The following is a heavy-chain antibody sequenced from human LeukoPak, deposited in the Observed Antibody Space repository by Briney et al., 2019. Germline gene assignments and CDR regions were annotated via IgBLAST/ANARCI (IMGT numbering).Heavy chain of an antibody. V-gene: IGHV4-59*01. CDR3: ARGYSRSWYQAVVYIWLDP. J-gene: IGHJ5*02. CDR2: ISYSGST. D-gene: IGHD6-13*01. Sequence: SETLSLTCTVSGGSISSYYWTWIRQPPGKGLEWIGYISYSGSTNYNPSLKSQVTISVDTSKNQFSLNLTSVTAADTAVYYCARGYSRSWYQAVVYIWLDPWGQGTLVTVSS. CDR1: GGSISSYY.